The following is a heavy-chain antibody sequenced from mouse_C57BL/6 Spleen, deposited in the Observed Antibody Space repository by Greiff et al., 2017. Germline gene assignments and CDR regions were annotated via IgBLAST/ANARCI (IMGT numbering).Heavy chain of an antibody. D-gene: IGHD1-1*01. CDR3: ARVSFPYYYGSSYEDY. V-gene: IGHV1-55*01. J-gene: IGHJ2*01. CDR2: IYPGSGST. CDR1: GYTFTSYW. Sequence: QVQLQQSGAELVKPGASVKMSCKASGYTFTSYWITWVKQRPGQGLEWIGDIYPGSGSTTYNEKFKSKATLTVDTSSSTAYMQLSSLTSEDSAVYYCARVSFPYYYGSSYEDYWGQGTTLTVSS.